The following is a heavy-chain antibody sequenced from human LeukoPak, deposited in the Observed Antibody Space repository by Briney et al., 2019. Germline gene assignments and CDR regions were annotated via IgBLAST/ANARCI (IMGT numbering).Heavy chain of an antibody. CDR1: GGTFSSYA. D-gene: IGHD3-10*01. CDR3: ASPGSFDY. J-gene: IGHJ4*02. CDR2: IFPILGIA. Sequence: GASVKVSCKASGGTFSSYAISWVRQAPGQGLEWMGRIFPILGIANYAQKFQGRVTITADKSTSTAYMELSSLRSEDTAVYYCASPGSFDYWGQGTLVTVSS. V-gene: IGHV1-69*04.